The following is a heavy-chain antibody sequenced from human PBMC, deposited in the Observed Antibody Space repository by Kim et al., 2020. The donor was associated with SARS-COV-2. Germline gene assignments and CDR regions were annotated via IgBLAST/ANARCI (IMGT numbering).Heavy chain of an antibody. D-gene: IGHD2-21*02. J-gene: IGHJ6*03. Sequence: GGSLRLSCAASGFTFTTYAMTWVRQAPGKGLEWVSTISISGGNTIYAGSVKGRFTISRDNSKNTLSLQMNSLRADDTAVYYCVKGGWAGGGDCPYNCMGVWGKGTTVTVSS. CDR3: VKGGWAGGGDCPYNCMGV. V-gene: IGHV3-23*01. CDR2: ISISGGNT. CDR1: GFTFTTYA.